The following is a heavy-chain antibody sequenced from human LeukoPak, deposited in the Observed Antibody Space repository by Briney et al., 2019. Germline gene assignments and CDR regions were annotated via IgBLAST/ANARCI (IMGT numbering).Heavy chain of an antibody. CDR2: TYYRSKWYN. J-gene: IGHJ6*02. CDR1: GDSVSSNSAA. CDR3: ARDYYGSGSYYTGYYYGMDV. D-gene: IGHD3-10*01. V-gene: IGHV6-1*01. Sequence: SQTLSHTCAISGDSVSSNSAAWNWIRQSPSRGLEWLGRTYYRSKWYNDYAVSVKSRITINPDTSNNQFSLQLNYVTPEDTAVYYCARDYYGSGSYYTGYYYGMDVWGQGTTVTVSS.